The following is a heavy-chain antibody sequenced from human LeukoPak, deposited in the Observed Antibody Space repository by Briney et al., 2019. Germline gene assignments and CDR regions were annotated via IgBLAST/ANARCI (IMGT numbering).Heavy chain of an antibody. V-gene: IGHV3-30*04. CDR1: GFAFNTYG. CDR2: ISYGGNQK. D-gene: IGHD5-12*01. CDR3: ARSIKIVATIDWDWDY. J-gene: IGHJ4*02. Sequence: GGSLRLSCAASGFAFNTYGMHWVRQAPGQGLEWLAFISYGGNQKLYADSVKGRLIISRDNSKNTLYLQMNSLRAGDTAIYYCARSIKIVATIDWDWDYWGQGTLVTVSS.